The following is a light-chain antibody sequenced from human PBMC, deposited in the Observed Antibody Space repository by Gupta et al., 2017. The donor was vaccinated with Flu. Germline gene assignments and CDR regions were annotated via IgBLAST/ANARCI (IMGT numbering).Light chain of an antibody. V-gene: IGKV3-15*01. CDR2: GAS. CDR1: QSVSSN. Sequence: EIVMTQSPATLSVSPGERATLSCRASQSVSSNLAWYQQKPGQAPRLLIYGASTRATGIPARFSGSGSGTEFTLTISSLQSEDFVVYYCQQYGGTFGPGIKVDIK. CDR3: QQYGGT. J-gene: IGKJ3*01.